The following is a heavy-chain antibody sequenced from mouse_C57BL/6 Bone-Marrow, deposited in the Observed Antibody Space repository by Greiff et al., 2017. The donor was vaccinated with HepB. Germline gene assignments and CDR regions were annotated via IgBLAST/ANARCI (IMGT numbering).Heavy chain of an antibody. J-gene: IGHJ2*01. V-gene: IGHV10-3*01. Sequence: EVQLQESGGGLVQPKGSLKLSCAASGFTFNTYAMHWVRQAPGKGLEWVARIRSKSSNYATYYADSVKDRFTISRDDSQSMLYLQMNNLKTEDTAMYYCVRDKDYYGSISFDYWGQGTTLTVSS. CDR3: VRDKDYYGSISFDY. CDR1: GFTFNTYA. D-gene: IGHD1-1*01. CDR2: IRSKSSNYAT.